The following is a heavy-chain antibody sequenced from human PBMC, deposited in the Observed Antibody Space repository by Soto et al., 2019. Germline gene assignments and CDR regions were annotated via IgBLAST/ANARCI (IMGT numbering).Heavy chain of an antibody. J-gene: IGHJ4*02. CDR1: GGSFSGYY. D-gene: IGHD3-3*01. V-gene: IGHV4-34*01. CDR2: ISHSGST. CDR3: ARGQDFWSGYPFDY. Sequence: PSETLSLTCAVYGGSFSGYYWTWIRQPPGQGLEWIGEISHSGSTKYNPSLKSRVTMSVDTSKNQFSLKLSSVTAADTAVYYCARGQDFWSGYPFDYWGQGALVTVSS.